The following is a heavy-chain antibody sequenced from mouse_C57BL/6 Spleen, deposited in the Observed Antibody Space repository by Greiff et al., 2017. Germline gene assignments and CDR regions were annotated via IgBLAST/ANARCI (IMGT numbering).Heavy chain of an antibody. CDR1: GFTFSSYG. Sequence: EVQGVESGGDLVKPGGSLKLSCAASGFTFSSYGMSWVRRTPDKRLEWVATISSGGSYTYYPDSVKGRFTISRDKAKNTLYLQMSSLKSEDTAMYYCARQDYYGSSYVDYWGQGTTLTVSS. CDR2: ISSGGSYT. J-gene: IGHJ2*01. V-gene: IGHV5-6*01. CDR3: ARQDYYGSSYVDY. D-gene: IGHD1-1*01.